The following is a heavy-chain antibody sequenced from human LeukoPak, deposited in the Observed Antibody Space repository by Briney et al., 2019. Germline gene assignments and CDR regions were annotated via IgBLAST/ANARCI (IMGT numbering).Heavy chain of an antibody. CDR3: ASGYYYDSSGSDAFDI. CDR2: IYHSGST. V-gene: IGHV4-38-2*02. CDR1: GYSISSGYY. J-gene: IGHJ3*02. Sequence: SETLSLTCTVSGYSISSGYYWGWIRQPPGKGLEWIGSIYHSGSTYYNPSLKSRVTISVDSSKNQFSLKLSSVTAADTAVYYCASGYYYDSSGSDAFDIWGQGTMVTVSS. D-gene: IGHD3-22*01.